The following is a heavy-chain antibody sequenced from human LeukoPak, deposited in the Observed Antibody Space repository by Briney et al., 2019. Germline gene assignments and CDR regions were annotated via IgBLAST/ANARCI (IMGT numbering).Heavy chain of an antibody. Sequence: ASVKVSCKASGYTFTSYDINWVRQATGQGLEWMGWMNPNSGNTGYAQKFQGRVTITRNTSISTAYMELSSLRSEDTAVYYCARGYFLNDFWSGPYYYYYMDVWGKGTTVTVSS. J-gene: IGHJ6*03. CDR1: GYTFTSYD. CDR2: MNPNSGNT. D-gene: IGHD3-3*01. V-gene: IGHV1-8*03. CDR3: ARGYFLNDFWSGPYYYYYMDV.